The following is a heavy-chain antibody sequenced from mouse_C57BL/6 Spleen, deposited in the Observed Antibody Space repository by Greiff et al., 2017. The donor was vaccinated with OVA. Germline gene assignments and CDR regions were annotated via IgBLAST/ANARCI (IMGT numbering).Heavy chain of an antibody. Sequence: EVQLQQSGPELVKPGASVKISCKASGYTFTDYYMNWVKQSHGKSLEWIGDINPNNGGTSYNQKFKGKATLTVDKSSSTAYMELRSLTSEDSAVYYCARRDDYDGGFDYWGQGTTLTVSS. J-gene: IGHJ2*01. CDR1: GYTFTDYY. V-gene: IGHV1-26*01. CDR3: ARRDDYDGGFDY. D-gene: IGHD2-4*01. CDR2: INPNNGGT.